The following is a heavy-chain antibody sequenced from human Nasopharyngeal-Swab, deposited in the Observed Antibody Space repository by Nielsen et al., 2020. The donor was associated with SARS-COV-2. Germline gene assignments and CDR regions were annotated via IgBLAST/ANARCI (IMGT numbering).Heavy chain of an antibody. Sequence: GESLKISCAASGFTFSTYTMHWVRQAPGKGLEWVSSITSTSSNMYYADSLKGRFTISRDNAKSSLYLQVNSLRAEATAVYYCSNGRWSTRLFDSWGQGTLVTVSS. D-gene: IGHD4-23*01. CDR3: SNGRWSTRLFDS. J-gene: IGHJ4*02. V-gene: IGHV3-21*01. CDR1: GFTFSTYT. CDR2: ITSTSSNM.